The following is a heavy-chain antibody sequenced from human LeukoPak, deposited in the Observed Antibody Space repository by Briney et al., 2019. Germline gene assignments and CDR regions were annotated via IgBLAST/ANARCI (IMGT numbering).Heavy chain of an antibody. D-gene: IGHD2-15*01. CDR1: GFTFSSYS. CDR2: ISSSSSYI. Sequence: GGSLRLSCAASGFTFSSYSMNWVRQAPGKGLEWVSSISSSSSYIYYADSVKGRFTISRDNAKNSLYLQMNSLRAEDTAVYYCARDPPRSPVEHWGQGTLVTVCS. CDR3: ARDPPRSPVEH. V-gene: IGHV3-21*01. J-gene: IGHJ1*01.